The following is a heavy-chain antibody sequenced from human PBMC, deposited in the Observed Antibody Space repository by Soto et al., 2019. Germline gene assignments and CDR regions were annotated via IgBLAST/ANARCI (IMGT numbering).Heavy chain of an antibody. J-gene: IGHJ4*02. D-gene: IGHD1-26*01. CDR1: GFIFNSYS. Sequence: PGGSLRLSCVASGFIFNSYSMNWVRQAPGKGLEWISYINSGSTSVFYADSVKGRFSISRDNAKNSLYLQMNSLRAEDTAVYYCASSASLDAYWGQGTLVTVSS. CDR3: ASSASLDAY. CDR2: INSGSTSV. V-gene: IGHV3-48*01.